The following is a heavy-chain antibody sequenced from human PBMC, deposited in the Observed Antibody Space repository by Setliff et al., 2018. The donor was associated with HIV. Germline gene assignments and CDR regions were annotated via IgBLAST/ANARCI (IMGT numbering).Heavy chain of an antibody. Sequence: GGSLRLSCAASGFTFSSYWMHWVRQAPGKGLVWVSHINSDGSSTNYADSVKGRFTISRDNAKNTLYLQMNSLRAEDTAVYYCARDFRRYFDYYYYGMDVWGQGTTVTVSS. D-gene: IGHD3-9*01. CDR3: ARDFRRYFDYYYYGMDV. CDR1: GFTFSSYW. J-gene: IGHJ6*02. CDR2: INSDGSST. V-gene: IGHV3-74*01.